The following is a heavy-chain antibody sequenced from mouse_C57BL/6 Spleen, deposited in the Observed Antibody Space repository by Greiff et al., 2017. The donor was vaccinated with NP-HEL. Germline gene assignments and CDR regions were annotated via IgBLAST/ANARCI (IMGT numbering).Heavy chain of an antibody. CDR2: INPSTGGT. J-gene: IGHJ2*01. D-gene: IGHD4-1*01. CDR3: ARGDTGTSFDY. Sequence: VQLQQSGPELVKPGASVKISCKASGYSFTGYYMNWVKQSPEKSLEWIGEINPSTGGTTYNQKFKAKATLTVDKSSSTAYMQLKSLTSEDSEVYYCARGDTGTSFDYWGQGTTLTVSS. V-gene: IGHV1-42*01. CDR1: GYSFTGYY.